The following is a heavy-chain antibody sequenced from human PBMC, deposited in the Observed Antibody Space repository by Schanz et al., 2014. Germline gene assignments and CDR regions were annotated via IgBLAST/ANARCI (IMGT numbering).Heavy chain of an antibody. V-gene: IGHV3-43*01. CDR2: IDRDGGHT. CDR1: GFSFDDYT. Sequence: EVQLVESGGGLVQPGGSLRLSCAASGFSFDDYTMHWVRQAPGKGLEWVSLIDRDGGHTYYADSVKGRFIISRDSSKNTLFLQMNSLRAEDTAVYFCARDGGRDGYNLAFDVWGQGTLVTVSS. CDR3: ARDGGRDGYNLAFDV. D-gene: IGHD5-12*01. J-gene: IGHJ3*01.